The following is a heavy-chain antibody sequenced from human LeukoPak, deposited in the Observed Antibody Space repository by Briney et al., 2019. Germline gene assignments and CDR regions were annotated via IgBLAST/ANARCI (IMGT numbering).Heavy chain of an antibody. V-gene: IGHV3-23*01. Sequence: GGTLRLSCAASGFTFSSYGMSWVRQAPGKGLEWVSAISGSGGSTYYADSVKGRFTISRDNSKNTLYLQMNSLRAEDTAVYYRAKHPRIQLWLIGVDYWGQGTLVTVSS. CDR3: AKHPRIQLWLIGVDY. D-gene: IGHD5-18*01. J-gene: IGHJ4*02. CDR1: GFTFSSYG. CDR2: ISGSGGST.